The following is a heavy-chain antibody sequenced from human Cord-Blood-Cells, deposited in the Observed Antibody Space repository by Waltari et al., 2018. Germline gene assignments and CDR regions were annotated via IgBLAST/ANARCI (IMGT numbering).Heavy chain of an antibody. Sequence: VKKPATSVKVSCKATGGTSSSDAISWVRQAPGQGLEWMGGINPIFGTAHYAQKFQGRVTITADESTSTAYMELSSLRSEDPAVYYCARDQGRPCSSTSCLPSLDYYSYMDVWGQGTTVTVSS. D-gene: IGHD2-2*01. V-gene: IGHV1-69*01. CDR2: INPIFGTA. CDR3: ARDQGRPCSSTSCLPSLDYYSYMDV. CDR1: GGTSSSDA. J-gene: IGHJ6*03.